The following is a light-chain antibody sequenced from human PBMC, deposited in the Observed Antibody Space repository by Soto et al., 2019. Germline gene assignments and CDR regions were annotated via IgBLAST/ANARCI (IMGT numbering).Light chain of an antibody. Sequence: IHMTQSPSTLYASVGDRVTITCRASQSISSWLAWYQQKPGKAPKLLIYDASSLESGVPSRFSGSGSGTEFTLTISSLQPDDFATYYCQQYNSYSPTTFGQGTKVDI. CDR2: DAS. CDR3: QQYNSYSPTT. V-gene: IGKV1-5*01. CDR1: QSISSW. J-gene: IGKJ1*01.